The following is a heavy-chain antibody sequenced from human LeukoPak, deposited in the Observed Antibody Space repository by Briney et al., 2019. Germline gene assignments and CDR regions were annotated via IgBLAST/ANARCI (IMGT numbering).Heavy chain of an antibody. Sequence: GASVKVSCKASGYTFTSYDINWVRQAPGQGLEGMGWMNPNSGNTGYAQKFQGRVTITRNTSISTAYMELSSLRSEDTAVYYCARGLNYYDSSGYYEIPYAFDIWGQGTMVTVSS. V-gene: IGHV1-8*03. CDR3: ARGLNYYDSSGYYEIPYAFDI. D-gene: IGHD3-22*01. J-gene: IGHJ3*02. CDR2: MNPNSGNT. CDR1: GYTFTSYD.